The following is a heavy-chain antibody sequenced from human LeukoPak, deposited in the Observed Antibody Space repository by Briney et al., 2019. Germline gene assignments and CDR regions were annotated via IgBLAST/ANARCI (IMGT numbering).Heavy chain of an antibody. Sequence: SETLSLTCTVSGGSISSYYWSWIRQPPGKGLEWIGYIYYSGSTNYNPSLKSRVTISVDTSKNQFSLKLSSVTAADTAVYYCARSYDSRGYYYYGMDVWGQGTAVTVSS. CDR3: ARSYDSRGYYYYGMDV. J-gene: IGHJ6*02. CDR1: GGSISSYY. CDR2: IYYSGST. D-gene: IGHD3-22*01. V-gene: IGHV4-59*01.